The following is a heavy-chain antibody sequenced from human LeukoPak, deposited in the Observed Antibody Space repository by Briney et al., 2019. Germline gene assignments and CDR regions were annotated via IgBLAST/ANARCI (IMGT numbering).Heavy chain of an antibody. D-gene: IGHD6-19*01. Sequence: ASVKVSCKASGYSFTSNYIHWVRQAPGQGLEWMGGIIPIFGTANYAQKFQGRVTITADESTSTAYMELSSLRSEDTAVYYCAYSSGWYATTHDYWGQGTLVTVSS. CDR3: AYSSGWYATTHDY. J-gene: IGHJ4*02. V-gene: IGHV1-69*13. CDR1: GYSFTSNY. CDR2: IIPIFGTA.